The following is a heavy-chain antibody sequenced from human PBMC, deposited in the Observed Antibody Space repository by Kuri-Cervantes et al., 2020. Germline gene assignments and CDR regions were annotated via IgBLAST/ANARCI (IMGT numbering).Heavy chain of an antibody. CDR3: AGAPDGVVGFDI. J-gene: IGHJ3*02. V-gene: IGHV4-34*01. CDR1: GGSFSGYY. D-gene: IGHD2-2*01. CDR2: IKYTGDT. Sequence: SETLSLTCAVYGGSFSGYYWSWIRQPPGKGLEWIGYIKYTGDTYYNATLKSRLTISLDTSKNQFSLMVTSVTATDTAVYYCAGAPDGVVGFDIWGQGTLVTVSS.